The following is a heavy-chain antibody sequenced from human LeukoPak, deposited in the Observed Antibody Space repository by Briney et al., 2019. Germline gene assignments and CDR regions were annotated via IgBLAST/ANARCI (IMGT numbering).Heavy chain of an antibody. CDR1: GGSISSYY. CDR2: IYYSGST. CDR3: ARGRYFDL. V-gene: IGHV4-59*01. Sequence: SETLSLTCTVSGGSISSYYWSWIRQPPGKGLEWIGYIYYSGSTNYNPSLKSRVTISVDTSKNQFSLKLSSVTAADPAVYYCARGRYFDLWGRGTLVTVSS. J-gene: IGHJ2*01.